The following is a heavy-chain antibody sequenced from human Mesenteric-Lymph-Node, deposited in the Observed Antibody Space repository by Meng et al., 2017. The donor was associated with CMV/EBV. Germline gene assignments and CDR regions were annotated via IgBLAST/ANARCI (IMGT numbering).Heavy chain of an antibody. D-gene: IGHD1-7*01. V-gene: IGHV3-66*02. CDR1: GLSVSNNY. J-gene: IGHJ6*02. CDR3: ASSQLEILNDAMDV. Sequence: GGSLRLSCAASGLSVSNNYMTWVRQAPGKGLEWVSIIYTDGSAYYADSVKGRFTFSRDSSKNTVYLQMNSLRPEDTAVYYCASSQLEILNDAMDVWGQGTTVTVSS. CDR2: IYTDGSA.